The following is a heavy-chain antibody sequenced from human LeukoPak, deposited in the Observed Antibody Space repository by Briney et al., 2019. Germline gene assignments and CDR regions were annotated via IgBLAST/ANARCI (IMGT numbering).Heavy chain of an antibody. CDR3: AKHNIDY. CDR2: IKKDGSGK. V-gene: IGHV3-7*03. Sequence: GGSLRLSCAASGFTFSSYWMSWVRQAPGKGLEWVANIKKDGSGKYYVDSVKGRFTISRDNVNNSLYLQMNSLRAEDTAVYYCAKHNIDYWGQGTLVTVSS. CDR1: GFTFSSYW. D-gene: IGHD1-1*01. J-gene: IGHJ4*02.